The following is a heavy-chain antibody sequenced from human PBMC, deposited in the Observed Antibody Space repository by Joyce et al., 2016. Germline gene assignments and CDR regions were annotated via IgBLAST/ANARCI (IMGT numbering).Heavy chain of an antibody. J-gene: IGHJ4*02. D-gene: IGHD3-16*01. CDR2: INDRGTT. Sequence: QVQLQQWGAGLLKPSETLSLTCAVYGGSFSDYYWSWIRPSPGKGLQWIGEINDRGTTNYNPSLKSRITISLDTSKNRFSLNLNSVTAADTAVYYCHAAVGNWGRDYWGQGTLVTVSS. CDR1: GGSFSDYY. V-gene: IGHV4-34*02. CDR3: HAAVGNWGRDY.